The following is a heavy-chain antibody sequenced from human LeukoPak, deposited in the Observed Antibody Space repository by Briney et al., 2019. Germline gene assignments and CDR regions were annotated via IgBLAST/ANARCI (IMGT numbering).Heavy chain of an antibody. CDR2: ISSSGSTI. CDR3: ARDPFAYSSGWFGEGYFDY. Sequence: GGSLRLSCAASGFTFSDNYMSWIRQAPGKGLEWVSYISSSGSTIYYADSVKGRFTISRDNAKNSLYLQMNSLRAEDTAVYYCARDPFAYSSGWFGEGYFDYWGQGTLVTVSS. D-gene: IGHD6-19*01. J-gene: IGHJ4*02. CDR1: GFTFSDNY. V-gene: IGHV3-11*04.